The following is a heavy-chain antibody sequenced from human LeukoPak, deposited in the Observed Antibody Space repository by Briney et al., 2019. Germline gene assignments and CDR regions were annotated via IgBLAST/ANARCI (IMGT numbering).Heavy chain of an antibody. J-gene: IGHJ4*02. D-gene: IGHD3-22*01. CDR3: ARIQLVVVGDY. CDR1: GFTFDDYA. CDR2: ISWNSGSI. V-gene: IGHV3-9*01. Sequence: PGGSLRLSCAASGFTFDDYAMHWVRQAPGKGLEWVSGISWNSGSIGYADSVKGRFTISRDNAKNSLYLQMNSLRAEDTAVYYCARIQLVVVGDYWGQGTLVTVSS.